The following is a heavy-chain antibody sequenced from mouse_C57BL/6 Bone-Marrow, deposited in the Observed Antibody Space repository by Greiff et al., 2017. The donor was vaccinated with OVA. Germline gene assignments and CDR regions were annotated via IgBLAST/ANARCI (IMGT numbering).Heavy chain of an antibody. J-gene: IGHJ2*01. CDR3: ARGGWVDY. Sequence: QVQLQQSGPELVKPGASVKISCKASGYAFSSSWMNWVKQRPGKGLEWIGRIYPGDGDTNYNGKFKGKATLTADKSSSTAYMQLSSLTSEDSAVYFCARGGWVDYWGQGTTLTVSS. CDR2: IYPGDGDT. V-gene: IGHV1-82*01. D-gene: IGHD1-1*02. CDR1: GYAFSSSW.